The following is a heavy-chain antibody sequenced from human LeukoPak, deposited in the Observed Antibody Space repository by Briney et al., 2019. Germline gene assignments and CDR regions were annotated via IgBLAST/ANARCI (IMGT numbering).Heavy chain of an antibody. J-gene: IGHJ6*02. CDR1: GFTFSTYS. V-gene: IGHV3-21*01. CDR2: ISSSSNYI. CDR3: ARALYYYDSSGYHTPYYYGMDV. D-gene: IGHD3-22*01. Sequence: GGSLRLSCAASGFTFSTYSMNWVRQAPGKGLEWVSFISSSSNYIYYADSVKGRFTISRDNAKNSLFLQMNSLRAEDTAVYYCARALYYYDSSGYHTPYYYGMDVWGQGTTVTVSS.